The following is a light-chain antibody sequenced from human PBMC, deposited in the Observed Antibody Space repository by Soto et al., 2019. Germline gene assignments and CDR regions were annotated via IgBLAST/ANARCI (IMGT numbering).Light chain of an antibody. CDR3: SSYTSSSTPHVV. V-gene: IGLV2-14*01. J-gene: IGLJ2*01. CDR2: DVS. Sequence: QSALTQPASVSGSPGQSITISCTGTISDVGGYNYVSWYQQHPGKAPKLMIYDVSNRPSGVSNRFSGSKSGNTASLTITGRQAEDESDYYCSSYTSSSTPHVVFGGGTKLTVL. CDR1: ISDVGGYNY.